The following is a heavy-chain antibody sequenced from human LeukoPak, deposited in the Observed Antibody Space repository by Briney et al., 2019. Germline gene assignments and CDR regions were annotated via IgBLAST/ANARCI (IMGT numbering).Heavy chain of an antibody. CDR3: ARSRGRYFDRHGMDV. D-gene: IGHD3-9*01. CDR1: GGSFSAYY. V-gene: IGHV4-34*01. Sequence: PSETLSLTCAVYGGSFSAYYCSWIRQPPGKGLEWIGEINHSGSTNYNPSLKSRVTISVDTSKNQFSLKLSSVTAADTAVYYCARSRGRYFDRHGMDVWGQGTTVTVSS. CDR2: INHSGST. J-gene: IGHJ6*02.